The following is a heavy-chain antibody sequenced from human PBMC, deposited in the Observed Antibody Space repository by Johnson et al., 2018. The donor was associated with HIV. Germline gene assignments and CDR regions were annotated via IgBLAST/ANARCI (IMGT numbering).Heavy chain of an antibody. CDR1: GFTFSSSA. CDR2: ISYDGSNI. J-gene: IGHJ3*01. V-gene: IGHV3-30-3*01. CDR3: TRGIFTDDAFDV. Sequence: QVQLVESGGGVVQPGRSLRLSCAASGFTFSSSAMHWVRQAPGKGLEWLAVISYDGSNIYYADSVKGRFTISRDNSKNTLYLQINSLRPEDTAVYYCTRGIFTDDAFDVWGLGTMVTVSS.